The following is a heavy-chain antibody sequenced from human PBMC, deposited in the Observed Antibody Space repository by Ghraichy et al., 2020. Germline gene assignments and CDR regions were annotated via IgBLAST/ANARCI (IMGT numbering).Heavy chain of an antibody. CDR2: ITSTSSFI. J-gene: IGHJ3*02. V-gene: IGHV3-21*05. D-gene: IGHD2-2*01. CDR3: ASSTTSYRSSVLNAFDI. Sequence: GGSLRLSCVGSGFSFGSYSMNWVRQSPGKRLEWVSYITSTSSFISYADSVKGRFTISRDNARNSLYLQMSSLRAEDTAVYYCASSTTSYRSSVLNAFDIWGQGTMVTVSS. CDR1: GFSFGSYS.